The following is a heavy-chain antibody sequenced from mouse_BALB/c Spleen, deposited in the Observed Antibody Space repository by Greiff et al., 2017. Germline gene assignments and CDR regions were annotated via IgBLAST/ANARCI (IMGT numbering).Heavy chain of an antibody. J-gene: IGHJ1*01. D-gene: IGHD2-1*01. CDR1: GYSITSDYA. CDR2: ISYSGST. Sequence: VQLKESGPGLVKPSQSLSLTCTVTGYSITSDYAWNWIRQFPGNKLEWMGYISYSGSTSYNPSLKSRISITRDTSKNQLFLQLNSGTTEDTATYYCAGGNYLYWYFDVWGAGTTVTVSS. CDR3: AGGNYLYWYFDV. V-gene: IGHV3-2*02.